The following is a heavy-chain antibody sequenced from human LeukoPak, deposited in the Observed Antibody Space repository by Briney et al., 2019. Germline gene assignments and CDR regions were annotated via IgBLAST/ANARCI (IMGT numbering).Heavy chain of an antibody. Sequence: GGSLRFSCAASGFTFSSFAMSWVRQAPGKGLEWVSAISGSGGSTYYADSVRGRFTISRDNSKNTLYLQMNSLGAEDTAVYSYARGYCTSSSCYNDYWGQGTLVTVSS. CDR1: GFTFSSFA. D-gene: IGHD2-2*02. CDR3: ARGYCTSSSCYNDY. J-gene: IGHJ4*02. CDR2: ISGSGGST. V-gene: IGHV3-23*01.